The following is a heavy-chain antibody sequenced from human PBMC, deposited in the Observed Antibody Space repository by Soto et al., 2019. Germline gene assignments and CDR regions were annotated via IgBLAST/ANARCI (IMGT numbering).Heavy chain of an antibody. Sequence: GASVKVSCKASGFTFTSSAVQWVRQARGQRLEWIGWIVVGSGNTNYAQKFQERVTIIRDMSTSTAYMELSSLRSEDTAMYYCAADQDFWSGYYRFDYWGQGTLVTVSS. D-gene: IGHD3-3*01. CDR3: AADQDFWSGYYRFDY. CDR2: IVVGSGNT. J-gene: IGHJ4*02. CDR1: GFTFTSSA. V-gene: IGHV1-58*01.